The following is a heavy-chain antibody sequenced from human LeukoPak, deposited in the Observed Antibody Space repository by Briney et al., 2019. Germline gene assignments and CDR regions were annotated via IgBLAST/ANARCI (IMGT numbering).Heavy chain of an antibody. CDR3: ASLYEATVTNVGEAFDI. CDR2: FIPTLGTA. V-gene: IGHV1-69*13. D-gene: IGHD4-17*01. J-gene: IGHJ3*02. CDR1: GGPFSSYA. Sequence: APVKLSCKASGGPFSSYAISWVRQAPGQRLEWMGGFIPTLGTANYAQKFQGKFTITSDDSTSTAYMGLSIRRSEDTAVYYCASLYEATVTNVGEAFDIWGQGAMGTVSS.